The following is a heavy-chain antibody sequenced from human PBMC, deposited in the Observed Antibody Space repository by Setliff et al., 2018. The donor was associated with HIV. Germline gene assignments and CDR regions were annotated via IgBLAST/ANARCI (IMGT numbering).Heavy chain of an antibody. CDR3: ATLKMATIYRDLDY. CDR2: INHRGST. D-gene: IGHD5-12*01. J-gene: IGHJ4*02. V-gene: IGHV4-34*01. CDR1: GGSFSGYY. Sequence: PSETLSLTCAVYGGSFSGYYWSWTRQPPGKGLEWIGEINHRGSTNCNPSLKSRVSISVDTSKNQFSLKLSSVTAADTAVYYCATLKMATIYRDLDYWGQGTLVTVSS.